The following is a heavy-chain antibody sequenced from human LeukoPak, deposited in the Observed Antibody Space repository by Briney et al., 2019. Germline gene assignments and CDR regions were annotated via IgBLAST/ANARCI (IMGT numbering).Heavy chain of an antibody. Sequence: GGSLRLSCAASGFTFSSYSMNWVRQAPGKGLEWVSYISSSSSTIYYADSVKGRFTISRDNAKNSLYLQMNSLRAEDTAVYYCARSLTGYFFDAFDIWGQGTMVTVSS. CDR3: ARSLTGYFFDAFDI. CDR2: ISSSSSTI. D-gene: IGHD3-9*01. V-gene: IGHV3-48*04. J-gene: IGHJ3*02. CDR1: GFTFSSYS.